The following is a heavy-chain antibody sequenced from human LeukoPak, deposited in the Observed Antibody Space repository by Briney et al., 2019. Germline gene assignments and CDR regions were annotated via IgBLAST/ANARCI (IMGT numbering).Heavy chain of an antibody. Sequence: ASVKVSCKASGYTFTAFYIHWVRQAPGQGVEWMGWINPNSGGTSYAQKLQGRVTMTRDTSISTAYMELSSLRSDDTAVYYCARYLSSSWYSVDYWGQGTLVTVSS. CDR2: INPNSGGT. J-gene: IGHJ4*02. D-gene: IGHD6-13*01. V-gene: IGHV1-2*02. CDR3: ARYLSSSWYSVDY. CDR1: GYTFTAFY.